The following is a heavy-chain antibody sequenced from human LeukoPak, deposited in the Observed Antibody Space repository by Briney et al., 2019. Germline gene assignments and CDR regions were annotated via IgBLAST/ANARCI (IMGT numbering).Heavy chain of an antibody. CDR2: IYHSGST. D-gene: IGHD3-10*01. J-gene: IGHJ4*02. V-gene: IGHV4-38-2*01. CDR3: ARSLLGVLWFGELSARGDY. CDR1: GYSISSGYY. Sequence: PSETLSLTCAVSGYSISSGYYWGWIRQPPGKGLEWIGSIYHSGSTYYNPSLKSRVTISVDTSKNQFSLKLSFVTAADTAVYYCARSLLGVLWFGELSARGDYWGQGTLVTVSS.